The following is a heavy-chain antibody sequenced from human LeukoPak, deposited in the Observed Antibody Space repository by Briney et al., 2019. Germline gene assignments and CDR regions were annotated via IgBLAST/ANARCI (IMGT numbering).Heavy chain of an antibody. CDR2: INHSGST. V-gene: IGHV4-34*01. D-gene: IGHD3-9*01. CDR3: AAGPGLYYDILTGHHGVP. CDR1: GGSFSGYY. Sequence: SETLSLTCAVYGGSFSGYYWSWIRQPPGKGLEWIGEINHSGSTNYNPSLKSRVTISVDTSKNQFSLKLSSVTAADTAVYYCAAGPGLYYDILTGHHGVPWGQGTLVTVSS. J-gene: IGHJ4*02.